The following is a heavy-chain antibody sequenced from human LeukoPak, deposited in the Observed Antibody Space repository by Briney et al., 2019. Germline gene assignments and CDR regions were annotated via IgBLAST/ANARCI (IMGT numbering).Heavy chain of an antibody. D-gene: IGHD5-18*01. V-gene: IGHV3-74*01. CDR1: GFIFRTYW. CDR2: ITGDGSST. Sequence: GGSLRLSCAASGFIFRTYWMHWVRQAPGKGLVWISRITGDGSSTSYADSVEGRFAISRDNAKNTVYLQMNSLRAEDTAVYYCARDSGYSFDSWGQGTLVTVSS. J-gene: IGHJ4*02. CDR3: ARDSGYSFDS.